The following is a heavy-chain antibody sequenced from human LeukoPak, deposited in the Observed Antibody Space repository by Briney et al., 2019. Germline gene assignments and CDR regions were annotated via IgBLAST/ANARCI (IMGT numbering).Heavy chain of an antibody. J-gene: IGHJ4*02. CDR3: ASGEPLAYCSTTSCPYYFDL. V-gene: IGHV4-4*02. CDR1: GGSISSVMW. Sequence: KPSETLSLTCAVSGGSISSVMWWSWVRQPPGKGLEWIGEIYHSGSTIYNPSLKSRVTISVDKAENQFSLRLTSVTAADTAVYYCASGEPLAYCSTTSCPYYFDLWGQGTLVAVSA. CDR2: IYHSGST. D-gene: IGHD2-2*01.